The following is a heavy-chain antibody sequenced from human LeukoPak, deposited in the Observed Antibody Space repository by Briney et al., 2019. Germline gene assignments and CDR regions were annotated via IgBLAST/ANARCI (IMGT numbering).Heavy chain of an antibody. V-gene: IGHV1-24*01. Sequence: AAGKGCCKVSGSTLTKLSMHWVRQAPGQGLQWMGGFDPDDGQTIYAPKFQGSVTLTEDPSTDPAYMELRSLRSEDTALYYCAAGNVDTAFFFDYWGQGTLVTVSS. D-gene: IGHD5-18*01. CDR1: GSTLTKLS. CDR2: FDPDDGQT. CDR3: AAGNVDTAFFFDY. J-gene: IGHJ4*02.